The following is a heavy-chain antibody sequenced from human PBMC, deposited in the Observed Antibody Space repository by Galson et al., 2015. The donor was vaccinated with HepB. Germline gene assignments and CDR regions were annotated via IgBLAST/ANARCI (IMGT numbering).Heavy chain of an antibody. CDR3: AKALRKTASWFDP. J-gene: IGHJ5*02. V-gene: IGHV3-66*01. CDR2: INSGDST. Sequence: SLRLSCAASGFTVSNNYMTWVRQAPGKGLQWVSVINSGDSTYYADSVKGRFTISRDNSKNTVYLQMNSLRAEDTAVYYCAKALRKTASWFDPWGQGTLVTVSS. D-gene: IGHD2-21*02. CDR1: GFTVSNNY.